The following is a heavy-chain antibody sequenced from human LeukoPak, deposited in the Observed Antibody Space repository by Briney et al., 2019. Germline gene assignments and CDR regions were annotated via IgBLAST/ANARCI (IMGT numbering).Heavy chain of an antibody. D-gene: IGHD3-10*01. CDR3: ARDSPYGPDAFDI. CDR1: GFTFSSYE. J-gene: IGHJ3*02. CDR2: ISSSGSTI. Sequence: GGSLRLSCAASGFTFSSYEMNWVRQAPGKGLEWISYISSSGSTIHYTDSVKGRFTFSRDNAKNSLSLQMTSLRADDTAVYYCARDSPYGPDAFDIWGRGTMVTVSS. V-gene: IGHV3-48*03.